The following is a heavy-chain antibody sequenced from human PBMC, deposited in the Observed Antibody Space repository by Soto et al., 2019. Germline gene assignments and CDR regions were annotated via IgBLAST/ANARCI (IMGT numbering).Heavy chain of an antibody. V-gene: IGHV3-23*01. CDR3: ARRGYGSRWPNVYVDD. CDR2: ISSSGAST. Sequence: PGGSLRLSCAASGFTFSSYAMSWVRQAPGKGLEWVSGISSSGASTYYADSVKGRFTISRDNSKNTLYLQMDSLRAEDTALYYCARRGYGSRWPNVYVDDWGTGTMVNVFS. J-gene: IGHJ6*03. D-gene: IGHD6-13*01. CDR1: GFTFSSYA.